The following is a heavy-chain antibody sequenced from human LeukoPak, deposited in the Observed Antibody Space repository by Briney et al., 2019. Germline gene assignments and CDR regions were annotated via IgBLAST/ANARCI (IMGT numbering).Heavy chain of an antibody. V-gene: IGHV1-2*02. Sequence: ASVKVSCKASGYTFTGYYMHWVRQATGQGLEWMGWINPNSGGTNYAQKFQGRVTMTRDTSISTAYMELSRLRSDDTAVYYCARWIDYDFWSGYSFDYWGQGTLVTVSS. CDR1: GYTFTGYY. CDR3: ARWIDYDFWSGYSFDY. CDR2: INPNSGGT. J-gene: IGHJ4*02. D-gene: IGHD3-3*01.